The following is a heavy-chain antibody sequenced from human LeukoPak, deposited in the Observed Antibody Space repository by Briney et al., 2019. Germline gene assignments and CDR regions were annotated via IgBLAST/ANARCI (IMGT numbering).Heavy chain of an antibody. CDR2: VYYTGST. V-gene: IGHV4-59*01. D-gene: IGHD1-1*01. Sequence: SETLSLTCTVSGGSISSYYWSWIRQPPGRRLECIGYVYYTGSTDYNPSLKSRVTISLDTSKRLFSLKLSSVTAADTAVYYCARASWAPTGIPGAWFDPWGQGTLVTVSS. CDR3: ARASWAPTGIPGAWFDP. CDR1: GGSISSYY. J-gene: IGHJ5*02.